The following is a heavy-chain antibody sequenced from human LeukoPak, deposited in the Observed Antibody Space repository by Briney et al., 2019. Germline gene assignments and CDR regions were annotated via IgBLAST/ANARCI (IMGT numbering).Heavy chain of an antibody. Sequence: SETLSLTCTVSGGSISSSSYYWGWIRQPPGKGLEWIGSIYDTGSTKYNPSLKSRVTISVDTSKNQFSLKLNSVTAADTAIYCCARLEYYSGFMDVWGKGTTVTISS. V-gene: IGHV4-61*05. CDR2: IYDTGST. D-gene: IGHD2/OR15-2a*01. CDR1: GGSISSSSYY. J-gene: IGHJ6*03. CDR3: ARLEYYSGFMDV.